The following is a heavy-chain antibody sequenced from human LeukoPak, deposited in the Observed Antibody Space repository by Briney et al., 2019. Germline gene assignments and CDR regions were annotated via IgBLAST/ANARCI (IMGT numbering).Heavy chain of an antibody. Sequence: GGSLRLSCSASGFTFSNYAMHCVRHAPGKGLEYVSPISSNGDSTYYADSVKGRFIISRDNSKNSLSLHMSSLRAEDTAVYYCVKSASSYGANWFDSWGQGTLVTVSS. J-gene: IGHJ5*01. CDR2: ISSNGDST. V-gene: IGHV3-64D*09. CDR1: GFTFSNYA. CDR3: VKSASSYGANWFDS. D-gene: IGHD4/OR15-4a*01.